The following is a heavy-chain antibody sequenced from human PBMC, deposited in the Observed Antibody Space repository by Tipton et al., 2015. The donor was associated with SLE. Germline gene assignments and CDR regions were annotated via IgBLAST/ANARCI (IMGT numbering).Heavy chain of an antibody. CDR2: INHCGST. D-gene: IGHD3-22*01. CDR1: GGSFSGYY. V-gene: IGHV4-34*01. Sequence: TLSLTCAVSGGSFSGYYWSWIRQPPGKGLEWFGGINHCGSTNYNPSLKSRVTISVATSKNQFSLKLSSVTAADTAVSYCASVRNYDSSGYYNAEYFQHWGQGILCTVSS. CDR3: ASVRNYDSSGYYNAEYFQH. J-gene: IGHJ1*01.